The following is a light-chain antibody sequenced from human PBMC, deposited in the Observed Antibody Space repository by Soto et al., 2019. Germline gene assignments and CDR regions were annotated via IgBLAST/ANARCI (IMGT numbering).Light chain of an antibody. V-gene: IGLV3-21*02. CDR1: DIGSKG. CDR2: DDS. Sequence: SYELTQPPSVSVAPGQTARITCGGDDIGSKGVHWYQQKPGQAPVVVVYDDSDRPSGIPERFSGSNSGNTATLTISWVEAGDEADYYCQVWDDGSVFGGGTKVTVL. J-gene: IGLJ3*02. CDR3: QVWDDGSV.